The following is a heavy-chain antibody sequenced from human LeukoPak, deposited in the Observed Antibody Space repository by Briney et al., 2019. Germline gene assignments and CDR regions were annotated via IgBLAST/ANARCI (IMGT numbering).Heavy chain of an antibody. J-gene: IGHJ3*02. CDR3: AKDNRVYYDSSRGAFDI. V-gene: IGHV3-23*01. Sequence: GGSLRLSCAASGFTFSSYAMSWVRQAPGKGLEWVSAISGSGGSTYYADSVKGRFTISRDNSKNTLYLQMNSLRAEDTAVYYCAKDNRVYYDSSRGAFDIWGQGTMVTVSS. D-gene: IGHD3-22*01. CDR2: ISGSGGST. CDR1: GFTFSSYA.